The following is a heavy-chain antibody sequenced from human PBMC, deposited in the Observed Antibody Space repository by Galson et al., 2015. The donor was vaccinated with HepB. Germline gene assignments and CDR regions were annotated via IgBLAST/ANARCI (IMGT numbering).Heavy chain of an antibody. J-gene: IGHJ4*02. CDR1: GFTFDDYA. D-gene: IGHD3-22*01. V-gene: IGHV3-9*01. Sequence: SLRLSCAASGFTFDDYAMHWVRQAPGKGLEWVSGISWNSGSIGYADSVKGRFTISRDNAKNSLYLQMNSLRAEDTALYYCAKGPVQGYDSSPIDYWGQGTLVTVSS. CDR2: ISWNSGSI. CDR3: AKGPVQGYDSSPIDY.